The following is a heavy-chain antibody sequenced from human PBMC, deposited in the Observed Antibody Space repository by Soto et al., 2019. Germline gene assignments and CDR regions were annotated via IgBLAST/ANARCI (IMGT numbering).Heavy chain of an antibody. V-gene: IGHV3-74*03. CDR2: LSSDGFGA. D-gene: IGHD3-16*01. CDR1: GFSLSPYW. J-gene: IGHJ4*02. Sequence: GGSLRLSCAASGFSLSPYWMRWVRQVPGRGLEWVARLSSDGFGAAYADSVKGRFFISRDIARNTLSLRMNSLRADDTAVYYCARDLGGPDYWGRGTSVTVSS. CDR3: ARDLGGPDY.